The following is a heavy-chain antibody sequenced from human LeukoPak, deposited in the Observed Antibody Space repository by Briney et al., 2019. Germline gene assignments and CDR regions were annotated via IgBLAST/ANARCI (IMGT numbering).Heavy chain of an antibody. CDR1: GGSISSGGYS. CDR2: IYHGGST. J-gene: IGHJ5*02. D-gene: IGHD2-15*01. CDR3: ARGPYCSGGSCYSVWFDP. Sequence: PSETLSLTCAVSGGSISSGGYSWSWLRQPPGKGLEWIGYIYHGGSTYYNPSLKSRVTISVDRSKNQFSLKLSSVTAADTAVYYCARGPYCSGGSCYSVWFDPWGQGTLVTVSS. V-gene: IGHV4-30-2*01.